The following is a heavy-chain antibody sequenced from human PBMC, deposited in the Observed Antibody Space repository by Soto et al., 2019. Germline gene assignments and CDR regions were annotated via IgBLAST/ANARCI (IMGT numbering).Heavy chain of an antibody. J-gene: IGHJ6*02. V-gene: IGHV3-30*03. D-gene: IGHD3-16*01. CDR1: GFTFNSYG. CDR3: VRITTPAFYYYIYGMDV. CDR2: ISYDGSNK. Sequence: QVQLVESGGGVVQPGRSLRLSCAASGFTFNSYGIHWVRQAPGKGLEWVAFISYDGSNKYNAESVKGRFTISRDSSKNTVYLQMNSLRAEDTAVYYCVRITTPAFYYYIYGMDVWGQGTSVTVSS.